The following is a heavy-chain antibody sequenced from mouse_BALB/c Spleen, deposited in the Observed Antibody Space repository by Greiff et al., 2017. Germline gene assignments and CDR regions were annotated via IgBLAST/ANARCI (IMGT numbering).Heavy chain of an antibody. CDR1: GYSITSGYY. Sequence: VQLQQSGPGLVKPSQSLSLTCSVTGYSITSGYYWNWIRQFPGNKLEWMGYISYDGSNNYNPSLKNRISITRDTSKNQFFLKLNSVTTEDTATYYCANTYYGNYGAMDYWGQGTSVTVSS. V-gene: IGHV3-6*02. CDR2: ISYDGSN. J-gene: IGHJ4*01. CDR3: ANTYYGNYGAMDY. D-gene: IGHD2-10*01.